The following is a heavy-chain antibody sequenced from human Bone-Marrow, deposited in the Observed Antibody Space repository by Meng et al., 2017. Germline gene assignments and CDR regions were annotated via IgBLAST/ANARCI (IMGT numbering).Heavy chain of an antibody. J-gene: IGHJ4*02. CDR2: INPNSGGA. CDR3: ARQSGTALINRSVDY. Sequence: ASVKVSCKASGYTFTGYYLHWVRQAPGQGLEWMGWINPNSGGANYAQRFQGRVTMTRDTSISTAYIDLSTLRSDDTAIYYCARQSGTALINRSVDYWGQGTPVTVSS. CDR1: GYTFTGYY. D-gene: IGHD5-18*01. V-gene: IGHV1-2*02.